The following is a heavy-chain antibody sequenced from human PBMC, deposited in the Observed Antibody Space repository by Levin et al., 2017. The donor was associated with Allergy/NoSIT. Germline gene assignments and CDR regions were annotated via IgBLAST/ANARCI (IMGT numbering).Heavy chain of an antibody. D-gene: IGHD6-13*01. CDR1: GGSFSGYY. Sequence: SQTLSLTCAVYGGSFSGYYWSWIRQPPGKGLEWIGEINHSGSTNYNPSLKSRVTISVDTSKNQFSLKLSSVTAADTAVYYCARVRHSSSSRARGYFDLWGRGTLVTVSS. CDR3: ARVRHSSSSRARGYFDL. CDR2: INHSGST. V-gene: IGHV4-34*01. J-gene: IGHJ2*01.